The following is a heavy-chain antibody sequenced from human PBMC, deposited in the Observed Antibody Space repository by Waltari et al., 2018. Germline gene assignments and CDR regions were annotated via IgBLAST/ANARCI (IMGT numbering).Heavy chain of an antibody. D-gene: IGHD3-22*01. V-gene: IGHV4-61*02. CDR2: IYTSGST. CDR1: GGPISSGSYY. Sequence: QVQLQESGPGLVKPSQTLSLTRTVPGGPISSGSYYWRWIRQPAGKGLEWIGRIYTSGSTNYNPSLKRRVTISVDTAKNQFSLKLSSVTAADTAVYYCARGNYDSSGYYYEAGYWGQGTLVTVSS. J-gene: IGHJ4*02. CDR3: ARGNYDSSGYYYEAGY.